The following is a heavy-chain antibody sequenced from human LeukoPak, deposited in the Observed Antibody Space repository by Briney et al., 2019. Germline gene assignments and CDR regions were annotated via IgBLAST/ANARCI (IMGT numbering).Heavy chain of an antibody. V-gene: IGHV4-39*07. D-gene: IGHD1/OR15-1a*01. CDR3: ARNKSDGVRRGVFDT. CDR1: GDSISGSPDY. Sequence: SETLSLTCSVSGDSISGSPDYWGWIRQAPGKGLEWIGSIYYSGSTHYNPSLKSRVTVSVDTSKNQFSLKLRAVTAADTALYYCARNKSDGVRRGVFDTWGQGTKVTVSS. J-gene: IGHJ3*02. CDR2: IYYSGST.